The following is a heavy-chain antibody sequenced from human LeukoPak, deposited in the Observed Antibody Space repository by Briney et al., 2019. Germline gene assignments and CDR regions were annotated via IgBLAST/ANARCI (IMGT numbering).Heavy chain of an antibody. CDR1: GFTFGSYW. Sequence: GGSLRLSCAASGFTFGSYWMSWVRQAPGKGLEWVANIREDGSQKYYADSVKGRFTISRDNAKSSLDLQMNSLRAEDTAVYYCTRGDGAVPWGQGTLVTVSS. CDR2: IREDGSQK. V-gene: IGHV3-7*01. D-gene: IGHD1-1*01. J-gene: IGHJ4*02. CDR3: TRGDGAVP.